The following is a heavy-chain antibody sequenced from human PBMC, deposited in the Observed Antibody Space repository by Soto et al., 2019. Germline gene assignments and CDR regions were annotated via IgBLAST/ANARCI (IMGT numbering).Heavy chain of an antibody. D-gene: IGHD1-26*01. CDR2: IGTAGDT. CDR1: GFTFSSYD. Sequence: PGGSLRLSCAASGFTFSSYDMHWVRQATGKGLEWVSAIGTAGDTYYPGSVKGRFTISRENAKNSFYLQMNSLRAGDTAVYYCARVGATTFPYGMDVWGQGTTVTVSS. V-gene: IGHV3-13*01. J-gene: IGHJ6*02. CDR3: ARVGATTFPYGMDV.